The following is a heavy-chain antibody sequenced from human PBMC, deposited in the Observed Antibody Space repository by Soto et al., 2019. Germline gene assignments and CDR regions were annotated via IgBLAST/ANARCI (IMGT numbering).Heavy chain of an antibody. D-gene: IGHD3-10*01. J-gene: IGHJ4*02. CDR3: ATQNSDYGSGTYSY. V-gene: IGHV1-2*04. CDR1: GYTFTDYQ. CDR2: INPNSGDT. Sequence: QVQLMQSGAEVKKPGASVKVSCKASGYTFTDYQIHWVRQAPGQGLEWMGWINPNSGDTNFAEKFQGWVTMTRDVYISTAYLELGSLKSYDTAVYYCATQNSDYGSGTYSYWGQGTLVTVSS.